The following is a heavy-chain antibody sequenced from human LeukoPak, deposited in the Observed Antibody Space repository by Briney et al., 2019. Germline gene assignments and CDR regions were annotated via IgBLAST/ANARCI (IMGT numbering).Heavy chain of an antibody. CDR3: ASPIAVVEPNIAAAGNDY. D-gene: IGHD6-13*01. CDR1: GFTFSNNW. CDR2: VKKDASEK. J-gene: IGHJ4*02. Sequence: GGSLRLSCAASGFTFSNNWMTWVRQAPGKGLEWVASVKKDASEKYYVDSVKGRFTISRDNAKNSLYLQMNSLRAEDTAVYYCASPIAVVEPNIAAAGNDYWGQGTLVTVSS. V-gene: IGHV3-7*01.